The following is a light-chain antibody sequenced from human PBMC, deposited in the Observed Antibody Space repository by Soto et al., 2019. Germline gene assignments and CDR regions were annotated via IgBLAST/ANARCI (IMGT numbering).Light chain of an antibody. CDR2: AAS. V-gene: IGKV3-20*01. CDR3: QQCGSSPWT. CDR1: QYVSSF. J-gene: IGKJ1*01. Sequence: EIVLTQSPATLSLSPGERAPLSCRASQYVSSFLAWYPQHAGQAPRLLIYAASSRATGIPDRFSGGVSGTDLPPPISQLEPGDFGGEYCQQCGSSPWTFGQGTKVDI.